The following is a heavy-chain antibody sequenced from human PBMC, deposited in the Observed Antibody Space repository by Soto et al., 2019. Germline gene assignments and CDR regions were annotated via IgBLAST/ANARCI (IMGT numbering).Heavy chain of an antibody. D-gene: IGHD2-15*01. CDR1: VDIVSSNSAA. J-gene: IGHJ2*01. Sequence: PSQTLSLTCAISVDIVSSNSAAWNCIRQSPSRGLEWLGRTYYRSKWYNDYAVSVKSRITINPDTSKNQFSLQLNSVTPEDTAVYYCARAVVVVAAIVRYFDLWGRGTLVTVSS. CDR2: TYYRSKWYN. V-gene: IGHV6-1*01. CDR3: ARAVVVVAAIVRYFDL.